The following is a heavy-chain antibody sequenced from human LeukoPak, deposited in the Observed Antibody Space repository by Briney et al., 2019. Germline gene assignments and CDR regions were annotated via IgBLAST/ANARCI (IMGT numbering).Heavy chain of an antibody. CDR1: GYTFTGYY. CDR2: INPNSGGT. CDR3: ARDTADFDWLTIDY. D-gene: IGHD3-9*01. J-gene: IGHJ4*02. V-gene: IGHV1-2*06. Sequence: ALVKVSCKASGYTFTGYYMHWVRQAPGQGLEWMGRINPNSGGTNYAQKFQGRVTMTRDTSISTAYMELSRLRSDDTAVYYCARDTADFDWLTIDYWGQGTLVTVSS.